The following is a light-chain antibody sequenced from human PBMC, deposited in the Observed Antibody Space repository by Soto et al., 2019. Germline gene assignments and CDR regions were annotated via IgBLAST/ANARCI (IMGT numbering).Light chain of an antibody. CDR2: GAS. CDR3: QRYGSSTPFT. J-gene: IGKJ2*01. Sequence: EIVLTQSPGTLSLSPGERATLSCRASQRVSSSYLAWYQQKPGQAPRLLIYGASTRATGIPDRFSGSGSGTDFNLTISRLETEDFAVYFCQRYGSSTPFTFGQGPKVEI. CDR1: QRVSSSY. V-gene: IGKV3-20*01.